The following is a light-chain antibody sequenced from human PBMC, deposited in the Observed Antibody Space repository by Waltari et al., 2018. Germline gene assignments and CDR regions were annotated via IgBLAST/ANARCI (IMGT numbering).Light chain of an antibody. V-gene: IGKV3-20*01. CDR3: QQYDTAPRT. CDR2: GAS. CDR1: QRISSSN. J-gene: IGKJ2*01. Sequence: EIVLTQSPGTLSLSPGERATLSCRASQRISSSNLAWYQQKLGQTPRRLIYGASSRATGIPDRFSGSGSGTDFTLTITRLEPEDLAVYYCQQYDTAPRTFGQGTKLEIK.